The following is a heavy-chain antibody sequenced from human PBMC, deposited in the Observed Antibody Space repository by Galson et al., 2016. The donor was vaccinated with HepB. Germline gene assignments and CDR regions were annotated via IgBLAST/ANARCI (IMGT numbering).Heavy chain of an antibody. CDR3: ARGPFLYSSSWYYFDY. Sequence: SLRLSCAASEFTFDDYAMHWVRQAPGKGLEWVSGISWNSGSSGYADSVKGRFTISRDNAKNSLYLQMNSLRAVDTALYHCARGPFLYSSSWYYFDYWGQGTLVTVSS. J-gene: IGHJ4*02. CDR2: ISWNSGSS. CDR1: EFTFDDYA. D-gene: IGHD6-13*01. V-gene: IGHV3-9*01.